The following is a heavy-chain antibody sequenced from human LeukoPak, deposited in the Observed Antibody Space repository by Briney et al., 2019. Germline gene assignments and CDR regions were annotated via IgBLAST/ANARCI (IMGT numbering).Heavy chain of an antibody. D-gene: IGHD2-15*01. Sequence: GGSLRLSCAASGFTFSSYSMNWVRQAPGKGLEWVSSISSSSSYIYYADSVKGRFTISRDNAKNSLYLQMNSLRAEDTAVYYCARGRCSGGSCYSHYYYYYYMDVWGKGTTVTVSS. CDR2: ISSSSSYI. CDR3: ARGRCSGGSCYSHYYYYYYMDV. V-gene: IGHV3-21*01. CDR1: GFTFSSYS. J-gene: IGHJ6*03.